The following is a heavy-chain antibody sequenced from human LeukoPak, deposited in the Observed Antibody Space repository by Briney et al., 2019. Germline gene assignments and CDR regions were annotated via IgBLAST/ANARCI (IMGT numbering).Heavy chain of an antibody. V-gene: IGHV1-46*01. J-gene: IGHJ4*02. CDR3: AKDEEWEVLRGLWDY. D-gene: IGHD1-26*01. Sequence: EASVKVSCKASGYTFTSYYMHWVRQAPGQGLEWMGIINPSGGSTSYAQKFQGRVTMTRDTSTSTVYIELSSLRSEDTAVYYCAKDEEWEVLRGLWDYWGQGTLVAVSS. CDR1: GYTFTSYY. CDR2: INPSGGST.